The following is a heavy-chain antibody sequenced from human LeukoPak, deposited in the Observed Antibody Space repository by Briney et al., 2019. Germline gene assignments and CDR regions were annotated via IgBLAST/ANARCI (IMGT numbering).Heavy chain of an antibody. D-gene: IGHD2-2*01. CDR1: GFTFSSYA. J-gene: IGHJ6*02. V-gene: IGHV3-23*01. CDR3: AKVLVPAAIDYYYGMDV. CDR2: ISGSGGST. Sequence: GGSLRLSCAASGFTFSSYAMSWVRQAPGKGLEWVSAISGSGGSTYYADSVKGRFTISRDNSKNTLYLQMNSLRAEDTAVYYCAKVLVPAAIDYYYGMDVWGQGTTVIVSS.